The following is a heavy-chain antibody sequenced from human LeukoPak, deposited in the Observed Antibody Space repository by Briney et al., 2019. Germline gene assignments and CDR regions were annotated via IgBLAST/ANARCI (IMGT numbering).Heavy chain of an antibody. CDR2: INHSGST. J-gene: IGHJ4*02. CDR3: AREGSYFGSGSPPLEY. V-gene: IGHV4-34*01. D-gene: IGHD3-10*01. Sequence: SETLSLTCAVYGGSFSDYYWTWIRQSPGKGLGWIGEINHSGSTTYNPSLKSRVTTSVDASKNQFSLKMSSVTAADTAVYYCAREGSYFGSGSPPLEYWSRGTQVTVSS. CDR1: GGSFSDYY.